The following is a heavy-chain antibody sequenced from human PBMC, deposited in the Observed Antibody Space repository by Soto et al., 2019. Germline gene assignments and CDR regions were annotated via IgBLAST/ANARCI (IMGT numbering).Heavy chain of an antibody. CDR2: MSGSSSTT. V-gene: IGHV3-23*01. CDR1: GLTFSNYA. CDR3: AKNQERELPRVIDF. Sequence: PGGSLRLSCATSGLTFSNYAMSWVRQAPGGGLEWDSSMSGSSSTTYYADSVRGRFTISRDRSKNTLYLQMSSLRAEDTALYYCAKNQERELPRVIDFWGQGTLVTVSS. J-gene: IGHJ4*02. D-gene: IGHD1-7*01.